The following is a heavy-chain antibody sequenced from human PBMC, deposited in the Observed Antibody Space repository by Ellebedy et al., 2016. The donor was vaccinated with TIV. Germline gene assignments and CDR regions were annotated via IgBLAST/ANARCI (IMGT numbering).Heavy chain of an antibody. D-gene: IGHD6-6*01. CDR2: IYPGDSDT. CDR1: GYSFTSYW. J-gene: IGHJ4*02. Sequence: GESLKISCKGSGYSFTSYWIGWVRQMPGKGLEWMGSIYPGDSDTRYSPSFQGQVTISAVKSISTAYLQWSSLKASDTAMYYCARREWSSSSIALDYWGQGTLVTVSS. V-gene: IGHV5-51*01. CDR3: ARREWSSSSIALDY.